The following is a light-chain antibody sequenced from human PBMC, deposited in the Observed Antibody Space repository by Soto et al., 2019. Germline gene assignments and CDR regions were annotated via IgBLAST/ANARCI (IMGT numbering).Light chain of an antibody. CDR1: SSNIGAGYD. V-gene: IGLV1-40*01. J-gene: IGLJ1*01. Sequence: QLVLAQPPSVSGAPGQTVTISCTGNSSNIGAGYDVHWYHHLPGTAPKLLIYANNIRPSGVPDRFSGSKSGTSASLAITGLQAEDEADYYCQSYDSSLSALYVFGTGTKLTVL. CDR3: QSYDSSLSALYV. CDR2: ANN.